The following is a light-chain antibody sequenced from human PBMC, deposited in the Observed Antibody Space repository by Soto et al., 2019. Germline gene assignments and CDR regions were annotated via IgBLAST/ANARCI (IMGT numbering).Light chain of an antibody. CDR2: ETS. Sequence: DIQMTQSPSPLSASVGDRVDITCRTSQSVSSYLNWYQAKPGKAPKLLIYETSNLESGVPSRFSGSGSGTDFTLIISGLQPEDCVTYYCLQSYSTPPFTFGPGTRVDI. J-gene: IGKJ3*01. CDR1: QSVSSY. CDR3: LQSYSTPPFT. V-gene: IGKV1-39*01.